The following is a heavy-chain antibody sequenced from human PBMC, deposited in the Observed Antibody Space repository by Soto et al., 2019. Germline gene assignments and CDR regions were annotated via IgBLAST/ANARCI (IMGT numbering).Heavy chain of an antibody. J-gene: IGHJ6*02. Sequence: GGSLRLSCAASGFTFSSYGMHWVRQAPGKGLEWVSYIRSSSSNIYYADSVKGRFTISRDNAKNSLYLQMNSLRDEDTAVYYCARYSYVRGLGYYYYYGMDVWGQGTTVTVSS. V-gene: IGHV3-48*02. CDR1: GFTFSSYG. D-gene: IGHD5-18*01. CDR3: ARYSYVRGLGYYYYYGMDV. CDR2: IRSSSSNI.